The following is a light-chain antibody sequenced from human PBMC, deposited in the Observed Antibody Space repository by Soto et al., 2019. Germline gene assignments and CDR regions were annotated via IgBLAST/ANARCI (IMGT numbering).Light chain of an antibody. CDR1: SSDVGTRNF. Sequence: QSVLTQPASVSGSPGQSITISCTGTSSDVGTRNFVSWYQQHPGKAPKLMIYQVTNRPSGVSNRFSGSKSGNTASLTISGLQAEDEAAYYCTSYTDSTNYVFGNATKVTVL. J-gene: IGLJ1*01. CDR3: TSYTDSTNYV. V-gene: IGLV2-14*01. CDR2: QVT.